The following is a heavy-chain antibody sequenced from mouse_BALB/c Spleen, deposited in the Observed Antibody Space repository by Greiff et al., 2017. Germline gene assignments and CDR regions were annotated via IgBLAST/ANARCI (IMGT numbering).Heavy chain of an antibody. CDR1: GFTFSSYA. V-gene: IGHV5-6-5*01. D-gene: IGHD1-1*01. CDR2: ISSGGST. CDR3: ARGYYGSSRGPYAMDY. J-gene: IGHJ4*01. Sequence: EVKLVESGGGLVKPGGSLKLSCAASGFTFSSYAMSWVRQTPEKRLEWVASISSGGSTYYPDSVKGRFTISRDNARNILYLQMSSLRSEDTAMYYCARGYYGSSRGPYAMDYWGQGTSVTVSS.